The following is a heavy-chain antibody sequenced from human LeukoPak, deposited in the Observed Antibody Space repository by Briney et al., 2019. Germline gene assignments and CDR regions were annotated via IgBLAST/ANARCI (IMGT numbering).Heavy chain of an antibody. D-gene: IGHD2-2*01. Sequence: SETLSLTCTVSGGSISSYYWSWIRQPPGKGLEWIGYIYDSGSTNYNPSLKSRVTISVDTSKNQFSLKLSSVTAADTAVYYCARDRIVVVPAAYFDYWGQGTLVTVSS. CDR1: GGSISSYY. J-gene: IGHJ4*02. V-gene: IGHV4-59*01. CDR3: ARDRIVVVPAAYFDY. CDR2: IYDSGST.